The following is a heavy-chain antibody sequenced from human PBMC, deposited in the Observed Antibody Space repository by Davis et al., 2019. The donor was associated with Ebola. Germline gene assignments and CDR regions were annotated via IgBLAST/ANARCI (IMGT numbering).Heavy chain of an antibody. V-gene: IGHV3-23*01. CDR3: AKGPKGGSLDY. CDR2: MAGSSGST. D-gene: IGHD1-26*01. Sequence: GESLKISCAASGFTFSSYAMTWVRPAPGKGLEWVSTMAGSSGSTYYADSVKGRFTISRDNSENTLYLHMYSLRAEDAALYYCAKGPKGGSLDYWGQGTLVTVSS. J-gene: IGHJ4*02. CDR1: GFTFSSYA.